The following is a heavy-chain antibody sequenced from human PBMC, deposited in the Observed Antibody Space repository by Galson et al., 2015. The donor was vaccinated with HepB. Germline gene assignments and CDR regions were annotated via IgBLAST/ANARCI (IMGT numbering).Heavy chain of an antibody. J-gene: IGHJ4*02. CDR1: GFTSSNYG. Sequence: SLRLSCAASGFTSSNYGMHWVRQAPGKGLEWVAVISYDGSNKYYADSVKGRFTISRDNSKNTPYLQMNSLRAEDTALYYCAKDPYLYSALAGTMAGFDYWGQGTLVTVSS. CDR2: ISYDGSNK. D-gene: IGHD6-19*01. V-gene: IGHV3-30*18. CDR3: AKDPYLYSALAGTMAGFDY.